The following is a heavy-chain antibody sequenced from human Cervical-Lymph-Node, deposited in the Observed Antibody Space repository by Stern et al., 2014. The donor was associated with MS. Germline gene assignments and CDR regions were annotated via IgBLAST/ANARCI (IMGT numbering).Heavy chain of an antibody. Sequence: MQLVESGAEVTKPGSSVKGSCTASGGTFSKFPSSWVRQAPGQGLEWMGGIFPVFGTPTYAQEFRGRVTITADVSTSTVYMELSSLRSDDTAVYYCALSSETSDRWYSLGYDLWGQGTLVTVSS. J-gene: IGHJ5*02. CDR2: IFPVFGTP. D-gene: IGHD6-13*01. CDR1: GGTFSKFP. V-gene: IGHV1-69*01. CDR3: ALSSETSDRWYSLGYDL.